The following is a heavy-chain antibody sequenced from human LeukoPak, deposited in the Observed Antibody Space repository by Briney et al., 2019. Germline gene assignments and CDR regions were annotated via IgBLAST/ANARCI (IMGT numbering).Heavy chain of an antibody. V-gene: IGHV1-18*01. D-gene: IGHD3-10*01. CDR3: AREGGVWGVTVAGFDP. J-gene: IGHJ5*02. CDR2: VSAYNGNT. CDR1: GYNFISYG. Sequence: GASVKVSCKASGYNFISYGFSWVRQAPGQGLEWMGGVSAYNGNTKYAQKFQDRVTMTTNTSTSTAYMELRSLRPDDTAVYYCAREGGVWGVTVAGFDPWGQGTLVSVSS.